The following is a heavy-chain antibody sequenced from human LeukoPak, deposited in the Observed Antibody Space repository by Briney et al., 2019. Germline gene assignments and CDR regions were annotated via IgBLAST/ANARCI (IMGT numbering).Heavy chain of an antibody. V-gene: IGHV4-4*02. CDR3: ARDYGSGSYYRIYYYYGMDV. J-gene: IGHJ6*04. Sequence: SGTLSLTCAVSGGSISSSNWWSWVRQPPGKGLEWIGEIYHSGSTNYNPSLKSRVTISVDKSKNQFSLKLSSVTAADTAVYYCARDYGSGSYYRIYYYYGMDVWGKGTTVTVSS. CDR1: GGSISSSNW. D-gene: IGHD3-10*01. CDR2: IYHSGST.